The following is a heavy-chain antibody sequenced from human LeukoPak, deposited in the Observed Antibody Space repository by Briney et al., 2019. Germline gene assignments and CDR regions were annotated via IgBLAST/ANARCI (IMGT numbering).Heavy chain of an antibody. V-gene: IGHV4-4*07. Sequence: SETLSLTCTVSGGSISSYYWSWIRQPAGKGLEWIGRIYTSGSTNYNPSLKSRVTMSVDTSKNQFSLKLSSVTAADTAVYYCASGTFEYGDHSPGEDYWGQGTLVTVSS. D-gene: IGHD4-17*01. CDR3: ASGTFEYGDHSPGEDY. CDR1: GGSISSYY. CDR2: IYTSGST. J-gene: IGHJ4*02.